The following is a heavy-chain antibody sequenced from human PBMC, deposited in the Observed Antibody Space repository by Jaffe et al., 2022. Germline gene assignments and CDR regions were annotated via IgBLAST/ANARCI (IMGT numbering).Heavy chain of an antibody. V-gene: IGHV4-59*01. CDR1: GGSISSYY. J-gene: IGHJ6*03. Sequence: QVQLQESGPGLVKPSETLSLTCTVSGGSISSYYWSWIRQPPGKGLEWIGYIYYSGSTNYNPSLKSRVTISVDTSKNQFSLKLSSVTAADTAVYYCASSGYYGSGSNPTYYYYYYMDVWGKGTTVTVSS. D-gene: IGHD3-10*01. CDR2: IYYSGST. CDR3: ASSGYYGSGSNPTYYYYYYMDV.